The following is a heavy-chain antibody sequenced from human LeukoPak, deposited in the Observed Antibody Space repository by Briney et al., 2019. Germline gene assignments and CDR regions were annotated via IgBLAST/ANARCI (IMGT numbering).Heavy chain of an antibody. CDR1: GFTFSSYW. D-gene: IGHD2-21*02. V-gene: IGHV3-74*01. CDR2: INSDGTII. CDR3: ARSMYCGGDCYYYFDY. J-gene: IGHJ4*02. Sequence: PGGSLRLSCAASGFTFSSYWMHWVRQAPGKGLVWASRINSDGTIIGYADSVKGRFTISRDNAKNTLYLQMNSLRADDTAVYYCARSMYCGGDCYYYFDYWGQGTLVTVAS.